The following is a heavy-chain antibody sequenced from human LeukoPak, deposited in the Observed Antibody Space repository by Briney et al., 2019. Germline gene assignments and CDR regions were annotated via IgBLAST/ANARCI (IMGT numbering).Heavy chain of an antibody. V-gene: IGHV1-2*02. CDR1: GGTFSSYA. J-gene: IGHJ3*02. D-gene: IGHD3-9*01. CDR2: INPNSGGT. CDR3: ARAAISDGAFDI. Sequence: ASVKVSCKASGGTFSSYAISWVRQAPGQGLEWMGWINPNSGGTNYAQKFQGRVTMTRDTSISTAYMELSRLRSDDTAVYYCARAAISDGAFDIWGQGTMVTVSS.